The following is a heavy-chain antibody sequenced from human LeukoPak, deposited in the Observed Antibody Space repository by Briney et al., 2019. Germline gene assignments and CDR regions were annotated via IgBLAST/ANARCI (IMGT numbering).Heavy chain of an antibody. D-gene: IGHD3-10*01. J-gene: IGHJ4*02. CDR1: GFTVSSNY. Sequence: PGGSLRLSCAASGFTVSSNYLSWVRQAPGKGLEWVSVIYSGGGTYYADSVKGRFTISRDNSKNTVYLQMNSLRAEDTAVYYCARGSRDGSGSYYRHFDYRGQGTLVTVSS. CDR2: IYSGGGT. CDR3: ARGSRDGSGSYYRHFDY. V-gene: IGHV3-53*01.